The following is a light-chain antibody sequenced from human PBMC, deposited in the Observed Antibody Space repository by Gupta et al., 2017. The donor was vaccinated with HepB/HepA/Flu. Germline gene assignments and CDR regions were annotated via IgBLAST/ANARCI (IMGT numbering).Light chain of an antibody. CDR3: QQYNSWPIT. CDR1: QSISAN. V-gene: IGKV3-15*01. CDR2: DAS. J-gene: IGKJ5*01. Sequence: EIVMTQSPATLSVSPGERATLSCRASQSISANLGWFQQKPGQAPRPLIYDASIRASGVPARFSGSGSGTEFTLTLSSLQSEDFAIYYCQQYNSWPITFGQGTRLEIK.